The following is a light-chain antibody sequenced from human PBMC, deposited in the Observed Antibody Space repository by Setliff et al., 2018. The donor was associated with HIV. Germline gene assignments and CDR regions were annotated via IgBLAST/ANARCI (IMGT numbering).Light chain of an antibody. CDR2: EVN. V-gene: IGLV2-14*03. CDR3: SSYRGGSTLFV. J-gene: IGLJ1*01. CDR1: RSDVGAYNY. Sequence: QSALTQPASVSGSPGQSITISCSGTRSDVGAYNYVSWYQQYPGKAPKLVIYEVNNRPSGVSNRFSGSKSGSTASLTISGLQAEDEADYFCSSYRGGSTLFVLGPGTKVTVL.